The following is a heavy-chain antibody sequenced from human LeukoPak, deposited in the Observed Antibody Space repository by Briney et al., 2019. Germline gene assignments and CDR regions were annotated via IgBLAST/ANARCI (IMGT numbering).Heavy chain of an antibody. D-gene: IGHD2-2*01. J-gene: IGHJ5*02. V-gene: IGHV1-69*01. CDR1: GGTFSSYA. Sequence: HWASVRVSCKASGGTFSSYAISWVRQAPGQGVEWMGGIIPIFGTANYAQKFQGRVTITADESTSTAYMELSSLRSEDTAVYYCASGSDIVVVPAAMDYNWFDPWGQGTLVTVSS. CDR2: IIPIFGTA. CDR3: ASGSDIVVVPAAMDYNWFDP.